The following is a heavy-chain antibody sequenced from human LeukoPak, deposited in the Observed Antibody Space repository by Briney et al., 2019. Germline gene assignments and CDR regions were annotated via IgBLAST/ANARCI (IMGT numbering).Heavy chain of an antibody. J-gene: IGHJ5*02. V-gene: IGHV3-48*01. CDR1: GFTLSSYS. CDR3: AKSLMRDRWFGES. CDR2: ISPSTTI. Sequence: GGSLRLSCGVSGFTLSSYSMNWVRQAPGKGLEWISYISPSTTIYYADSVKGRFTISRDNAQNSLYLLMNRLRREDTAVYYCAKSLMRDRWFGESWGQGTLVTVSS. D-gene: IGHD3-10*01.